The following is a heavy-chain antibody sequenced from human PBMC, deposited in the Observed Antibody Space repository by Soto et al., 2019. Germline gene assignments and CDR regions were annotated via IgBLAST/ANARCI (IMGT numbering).Heavy chain of an antibody. CDR2: IYHSGST. CDR3: ARGDCSGGSCYSVDI. Sequence: QVQLQESGPGLVKPSRTLSLTCAVSGGSISSSHWWSWVRQPPGKGLEWIGEIYHSGSTNYNPSLRSRVTISVDKSKNPFSLKLSSVTAADTAVYYCARGDCSGGSCYSVDIWGQGTMVTVSS. CDR1: GGSISSSHW. J-gene: IGHJ3*02. V-gene: IGHV4-4*02. D-gene: IGHD2-15*01.